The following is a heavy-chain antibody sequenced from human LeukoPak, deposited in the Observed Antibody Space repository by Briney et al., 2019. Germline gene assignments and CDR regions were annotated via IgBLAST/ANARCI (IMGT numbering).Heavy chain of an antibody. Sequence: PGGSLRLSCAASGFTFSTYWMHWVRQVPGKGLVWVSRINSDGTTTNYADSVKGRLTISRDNAKNTLYLQMNSLRAEDTAVYYCAREPQGDSSGYDAFDIWGQGTMVTVSS. CDR3: AREPQGDSSGYDAFDI. J-gene: IGHJ3*02. D-gene: IGHD3-22*01. CDR2: INSDGTTT. V-gene: IGHV3-74*01. CDR1: GFTFSTYW.